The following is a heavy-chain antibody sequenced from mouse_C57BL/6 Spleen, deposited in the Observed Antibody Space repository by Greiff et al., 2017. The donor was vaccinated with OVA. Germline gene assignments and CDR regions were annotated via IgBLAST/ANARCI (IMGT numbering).Heavy chain of an antibody. CDR3: ARPTAQGYYFDY. CDR1: GYTFTDYN. V-gene: IGHV1-18*01. Sequence: DVQLQESGPELVKPGASVKIPCKASGYTFTDYNMDWVKQSHGKSLEWIGDINPNNGGTSYNQKFKGKATLTVDKSSSTAYMELRSLTSEDTAVYYCARPTAQGYYFDYWGQGTTLTVSS. CDR2: INPNNGGT. J-gene: IGHJ2*01. D-gene: IGHD3-2*02.